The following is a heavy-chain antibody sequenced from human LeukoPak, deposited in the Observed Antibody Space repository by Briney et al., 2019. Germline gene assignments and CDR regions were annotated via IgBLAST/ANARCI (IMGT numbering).Heavy chain of an antibody. Sequence: SETLSLTCAVYGGSFSGYYWSWIRQPPGKGLEWIGEINHSGSTNYNPSLKSRVTISVDTSKNQFSLKLSSVTAADTAVYYCARAPYCSSTSCYKGYGEFDYWGQGTMVTVSS. CDR2: INHSGST. J-gene: IGHJ3*01. CDR3: ARAPYCSSTSCYKGYGEFDY. D-gene: IGHD2-2*02. V-gene: IGHV4-34*01. CDR1: GGSFSGYY.